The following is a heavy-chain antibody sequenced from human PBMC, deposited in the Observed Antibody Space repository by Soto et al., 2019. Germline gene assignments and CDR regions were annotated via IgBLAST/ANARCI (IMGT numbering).Heavy chain of an antibody. Sequence: ASVKVSCKASGYTFTGYYMHWVRQAPGQGLEWMGWINPNSGGTNYAQKFQGWVTMTRDTSISTAYMELSRLRSDDTAVYYCARDFGYRVTNNYYYMDVWGKGTTVTVSS. D-gene: IGHD1-1*01. CDR1: GYTFTGYY. V-gene: IGHV1-2*04. CDR2: INPNSGGT. J-gene: IGHJ6*03. CDR3: ARDFGYRVTNNYYYMDV.